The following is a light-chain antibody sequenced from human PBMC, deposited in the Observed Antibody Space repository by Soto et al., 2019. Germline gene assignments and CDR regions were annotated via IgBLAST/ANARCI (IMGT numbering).Light chain of an antibody. Sequence: QSALTQPASVSGSPGQSITISCTGTSSDVGAYDLVSWYQRHPGKAPQLIIYEATKRPSGVSSRFSGSKSGNTASLTISGLQAEDEADYFCCSYTRQNSFVVFGGGTKLTVL. J-gene: IGLJ2*01. CDR1: SSDVGAYDL. V-gene: IGLV2-23*01. CDR3: CSYTRQNSFVV. CDR2: EAT.